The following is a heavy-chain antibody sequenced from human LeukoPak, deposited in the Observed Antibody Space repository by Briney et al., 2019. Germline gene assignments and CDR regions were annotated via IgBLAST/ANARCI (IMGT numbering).Heavy chain of an antibody. J-gene: IGHJ4*02. CDR1: GGSISSGGYS. CDR3: ASGENYYPFDY. CDR2: IYYSGST. V-gene: IGHV4-61*08. Sequence: PSETLSLTCAVSGGSISSGGYSWTWIRQPPGKGLEWIGYIYYSGSTSYNPSLKGRVTISLDTSKNQSSLKLNSVTAADTAVYYCASGENYYPFDYWGQGTLVTVSS. D-gene: IGHD1-26*01.